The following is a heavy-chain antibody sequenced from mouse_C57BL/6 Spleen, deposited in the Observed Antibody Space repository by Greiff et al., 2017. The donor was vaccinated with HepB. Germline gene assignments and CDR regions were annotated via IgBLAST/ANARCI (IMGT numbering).Heavy chain of an antibody. V-gene: IGHV1-52*01. CDR2: IDPSDSET. CDR3: ARHGSSYHAMDY. CDR1: GYTFTSYW. J-gene: IGHJ4*01. Sequence: QVQLQQPGAELVRPGSSVKLSCKASGYTFTSYWMHWVKQRPIQGLEWIGNIDPSDSETHYNQKFKDKATLTVDKSSSTAYMQLSSLTSEDSAVYYCARHGSSYHAMDYWGQGTSVTVSS. D-gene: IGHD1-1*01.